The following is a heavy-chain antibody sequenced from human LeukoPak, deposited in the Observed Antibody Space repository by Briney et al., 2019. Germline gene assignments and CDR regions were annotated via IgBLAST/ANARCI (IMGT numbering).Heavy chain of an antibody. D-gene: IGHD7-27*01. CDR2: TYYRSKWYN. CDR1: GDSVSSSNVG. CDR3: ARDLNWALDA. J-gene: IGHJ5*02. V-gene: IGHV6-1*01. Sequence: SQTLSLTCAISGDSVSSSNVGWHWVRQSPSRGLEWLGRTYYRSKWYNDYAVSVQSRVTINPDTSKNQFSLQLNSVTPEDKAVYFCARDLNWALDAWGQGSLVTVSS.